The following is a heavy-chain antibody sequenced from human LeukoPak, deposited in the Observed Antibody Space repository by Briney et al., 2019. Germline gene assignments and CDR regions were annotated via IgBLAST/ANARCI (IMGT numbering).Heavy chain of an antibody. CDR1: GFTFSSYT. D-gene: IGHD1-7*01. CDR3: ARPITGTTSRDALDI. CDR2: ISSSSSAL. V-gene: IGHV3-48*01. Sequence: GGSLRLSCAASGFTFSSYTMNWVRQAPGKGLEWVSYISSSSSALYYADSVKGRFTISRDNAKNSLYLQMNSLRAEDTAVYYCARPITGTTSRDALDIWGQGTMVTVSS. J-gene: IGHJ3*02.